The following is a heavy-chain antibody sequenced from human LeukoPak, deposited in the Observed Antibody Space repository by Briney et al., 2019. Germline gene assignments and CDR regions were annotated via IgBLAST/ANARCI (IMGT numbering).Heavy chain of an antibody. CDR3: ARDQASYYYDSSGYYFR. V-gene: IGHV1-2*02. Sequence: GASVKVSCKASGYTFTGYYMHWVRQAPGQGLEWMGWINPNSGGTNYAQKLQGRVTMTTDTSTSTAYMELRSLRSDDTAVYYCARDQASYYYDSSGYYFRWGQGTMVTVSS. J-gene: IGHJ3*01. D-gene: IGHD3-22*01. CDR1: GYTFTGYY. CDR2: INPNSGGT.